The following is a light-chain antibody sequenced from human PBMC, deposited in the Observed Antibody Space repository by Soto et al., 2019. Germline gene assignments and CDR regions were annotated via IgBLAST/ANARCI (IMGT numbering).Light chain of an antibody. Sequence: QSVLTQPASVSGSPGQSITISCTGSSSDIGRYDYVSWYQHHPGKAPKLMIYEVSNRPSGVPDRFSGSKSGNTASLTISGLQAEDEADYYCSSYTSSSTSYVFGTGTKLTV. CDR3: SSYTSSSTSYV. J-gene: IGLJ1*01. V-gene: IGLV2-14*01. CDR1: SSDIGRYDY. CDR2: EVS.